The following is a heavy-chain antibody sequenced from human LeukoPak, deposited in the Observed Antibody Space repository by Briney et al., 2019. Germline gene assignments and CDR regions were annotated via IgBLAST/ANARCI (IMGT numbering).Heavy chain of an antibody. CDR2: LYTGGGT. J-gene: IGHJ4*02. CDR3: ARSGYRHPYHFDS. V-gene: IGHV3-53*01. CDR1: GFTVRTTY. D-gene: IGHD3-22*01. Sequence: GGSLRLSCAASGFTVRTTYMSWVRQAPGKGLEWVSVLYTGGGTDYADSVKGRFTISRDNSKNTLSLQMNSLRAEDTAIYYCARSGYRHPYHFDSWGQGALVTVSS.